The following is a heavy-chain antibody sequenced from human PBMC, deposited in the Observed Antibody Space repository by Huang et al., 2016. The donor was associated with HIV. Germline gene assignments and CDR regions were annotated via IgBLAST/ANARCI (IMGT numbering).Heavy chain of an antibody. Sequence: LVESGGGLIQPGGSLRLSCEASGFSFRSYWMHWVRQAPGKGLELVSSISGDGSSASYADAVKGRFTMSRDNAKHILYLQMNSLRAEDTAVYYCARVGHGDYVGNYYYYMDVWGRGTTVTVSS. CDR3: ARVGHGDYVGNYYYYMDV. CDR1: GFSFRSYW. V-gene: IGHV3-74*01. CDR2: ISGDGSSA. J-gene: IGHJ6*03. D-gene: IGHD4-17*01.